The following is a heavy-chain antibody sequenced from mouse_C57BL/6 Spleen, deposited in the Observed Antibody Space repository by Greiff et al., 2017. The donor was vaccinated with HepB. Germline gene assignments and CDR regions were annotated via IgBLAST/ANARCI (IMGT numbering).Heavy chain of an antibody. CDR2: ISDGGSYT. J-gene: IGHJ1*03. CDR3: AREGITTVVARYFDV. CDR1: GFTFSSYA. Sequence: EVQLQESGGGLVKPGGSLKLSCAASGFTFSSYAMSWVRQTPEKRLEWVATISDGGSYTYYPDNVKGRFTISRDNAKNNLYLQMSHLKSEDTAMYYCAREGITTVVARYFDVWGTGTTVTVSS. D-gene: IGHD1-1*01. V-gene: IGHV5-4*01.